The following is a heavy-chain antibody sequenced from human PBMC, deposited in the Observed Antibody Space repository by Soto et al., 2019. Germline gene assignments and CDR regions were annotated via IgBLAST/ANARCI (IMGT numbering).Heavy chain of an antibody. D-gene: IGHD3-22*01. J-gene: IGHJ6*02. CDR3: ARDKRYYGSSGYSISDYYDYYGMDV. Sequence: EVQLVESGGGLVQPGGSLRLSCAASGFTFSSYSMNWVRQAPGKGLEWVSNISSSSSTIYYADSVKGRFTISRDNAKNSLYLQVNSLRDEDTAVYYCARDKRYYGSSGYSISDYYDYYGMDVWGQGTTITVSS. CDR2: ISSSSSTI. CDR1: GFTFSSYS. V-gene: IGHV3-48*02.